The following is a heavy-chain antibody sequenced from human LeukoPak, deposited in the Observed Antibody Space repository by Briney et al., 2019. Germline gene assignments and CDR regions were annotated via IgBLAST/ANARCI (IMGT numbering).Heavy chain of an antibody. CDR3: ARVFEYSSSMDY. J-gene: IGHJ4*02. D-gene: IGHD6-6*01. Sequence: LEASVKVSCKASGYAFTSYYVHWVRQAPGQGLEWMGTIHPSGGSTPYAQKLQGRVTMTTDTSTSTAYMELRSLRSDDTAVYYCARVFEYSSSMDYWGQGTLVTVSS. V-gene: IGHV1-46*01. CDR1: GYAFTSYY. CDR2: IHPSGGST.